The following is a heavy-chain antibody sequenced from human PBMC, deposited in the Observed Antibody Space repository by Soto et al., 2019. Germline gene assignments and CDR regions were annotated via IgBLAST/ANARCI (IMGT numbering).Heavy chain of an antibody. Sequence: GASVKVSGKASGYTFTSYAMHWVRQAPGQRLEWMGWINAGNGNTKYSQKFQGRVTITRDTSASTAYMELSSLRSEDTAVYYCARGVIAAAGTGLYWPNWFDPWGQGTLVTVSS. J-gene: IGHJ5*02. CDR2: INAGNGNT. D-gene: IGHD6-13*01. CDR1: GYTFTSYA. CDR3: ARGVIAAAGTGLYWPNWFDP. V-gene: IGHV1-3*01.